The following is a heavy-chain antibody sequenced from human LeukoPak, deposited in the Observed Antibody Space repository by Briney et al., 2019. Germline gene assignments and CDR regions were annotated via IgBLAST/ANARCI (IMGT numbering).Heavy chain of an antibody. Sequence: SETLSLTCTVSGASITTCNWAWIRQPPGKGLEWIGYIYYSGSTKYNPSLKSRVTISVDTSEKQFSLKVSSVTAADTALYYCARVVAAAAWLDPWGQGILVTVSP. CDR3: ARVVAAAAWLDP. CDR1: GASITTCN. J-gene: IGHJ5*02. D-gene: IGHD6-13*01. V-gene: IGHV4-59*01. CDR2: IYYSGST.